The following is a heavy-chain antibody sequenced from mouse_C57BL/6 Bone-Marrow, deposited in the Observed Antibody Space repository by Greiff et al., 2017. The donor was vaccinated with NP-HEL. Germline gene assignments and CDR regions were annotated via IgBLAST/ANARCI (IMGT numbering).Heavy chain of an antibody. J-gene: IGHJ2*01. Sequence: QVHVKQPGAELVKPGASVKLSCKASGYTFTSYWMHWVKQRPGQGLEWIGMIHPNSGSTNYNEKFKSKATLTVDKSSSTAYMQLSSLTSEDSAAYYCAIVATKWFDYWGQGTTLTVSS. D-gene: IGHD1-1*01. V-gene: IGHV1-64*01. CDR1: GYTFTSYW. CDR2: IHPNSGST. CDR3: AIVATKWFDY.